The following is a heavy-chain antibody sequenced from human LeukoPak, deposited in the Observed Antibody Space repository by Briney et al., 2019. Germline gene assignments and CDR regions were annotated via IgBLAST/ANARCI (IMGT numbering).Heavy chain of an antibody. Sequence: GRSLRLSCAASGCTFDDYAMHWVRQAPGKGLEWVANIKQDGGVEYYVDSVKGRFTVSRDNADYSLYLQMNSLRADDTAVYYCARGDGSSSSLYFDSWGQGTLVTVSS. CDR1: GCTFDDYA. CDR2: IKQDGGVE. V-gene: IGHV3-7*01. J-gene: IGHJ4*02. CDR3: ARGDGSSSSLYFDS. D-gene: IGHD6-6*01.